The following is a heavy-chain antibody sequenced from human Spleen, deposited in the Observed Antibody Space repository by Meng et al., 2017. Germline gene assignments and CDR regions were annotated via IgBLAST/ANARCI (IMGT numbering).Heavy chain of an antibody. Sequence: KVSCKGSGYDFTTYWIAWVRQTPGKGLEWMGIILPSDSDTRYSPSFQGQVTISADKSISTAYLQLSSLKASDTAMFYCARSYYENSDYLFDHWGQGTLVTVSS. V-gene: IGHV5-51*01. CDR3: ARSYYENSDYLFDH. D-gene: IGHD3-22*01. CDR2: ILPSDSDT. J-gene: IGHJ4*02. CDR1: GYDFTTYW.